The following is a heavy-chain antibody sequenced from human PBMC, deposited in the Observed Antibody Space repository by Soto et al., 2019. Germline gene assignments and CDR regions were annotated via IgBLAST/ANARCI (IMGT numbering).Heavy chain of an antibody. CDR1: GGTFSSYA. CDR2: IIPIFGTA. Sequence: VASVKVSCKASGGTFSSYAISWVRQAPGQGLEWMGGIIPIFGTANYAQKFQGRVTITADESTSTAYMELSSLRSEDTAVYYCARDRTGYSSSWANWFDPWGQGTLVTVSS. J-gene: IGHJ5*02. D-gene: IGHD6-13*01. V-gene: IGHV1-69*13. CDR3: ARDRTGYSSSWANWFDP.